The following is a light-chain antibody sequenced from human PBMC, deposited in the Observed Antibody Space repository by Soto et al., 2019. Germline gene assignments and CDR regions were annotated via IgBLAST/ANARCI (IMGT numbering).Light chain of an antibody. CDR3: QQSYSTPRT. CDR2: DAS. V-gene: IGKV1-39*01. CDR1: QSISNF. J-gene: IGKJ1*01. Sequence: DIQVTQSPSSLSASVGDRVTINCRASQSISNFLNWYQQKPGKAPKLLIYDASSLQSGVPSRFSGSGSGTDFTFTISSLHPEDFATYYCQQSYSTPRTFGHGTKVDI.